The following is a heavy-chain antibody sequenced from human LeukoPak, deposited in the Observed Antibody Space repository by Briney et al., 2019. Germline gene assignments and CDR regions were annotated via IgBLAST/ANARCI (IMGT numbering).Heavy chain of an antibody. V-gene: IGHV1-69*06. CDR2: IIPIFGTA. Sequence: SVKVSCKASGGTFSSYAISWVRQAPGQGLEWMGGIIPIFGTANYAQKFQGRVTITADKSTSTAYMELRSLRSDDTAVYYCARALRIPYYYYYMDVWGKGTTVTISS. CDR1: GGTFSSYA. J-gene: IGHJ6*03. D-gene: IGHD2-15*01. CDR3: ARALRIPYYYYYMDV.